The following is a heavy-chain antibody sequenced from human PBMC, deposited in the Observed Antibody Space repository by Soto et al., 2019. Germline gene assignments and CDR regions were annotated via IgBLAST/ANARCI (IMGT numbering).Heavy chain of an antibody. V-gene: IGHV4-34*01. Sequence: TLSLTCAVYGGSFSGYYWSWIRQPPGQGLEWIGEINHSGSANYNPSLKSRVTISVDTSKNQFSLKLSSVTAADTAVYYCARRPRITMIVVVSPGWFDPWGQGTLVTVSS. J-gene: IGHJ5*02. CDR2: INHSGSA. CDR1: GGSFSGYY. CDR3: ARRPRITMIVVVSPGWFDP. D-gene: IGHD3-22*01.